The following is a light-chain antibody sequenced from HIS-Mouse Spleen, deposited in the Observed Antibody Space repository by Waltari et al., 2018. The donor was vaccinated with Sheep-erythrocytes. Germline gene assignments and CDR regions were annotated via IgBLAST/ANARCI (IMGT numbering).Light chain of an antibody. CDR3: CSYAGSYNHV. CDR1: SSDVGGYNY. CDR2: DVS. Sequence: QSALTQPPSASGSPGQSVTISCTGTSSDVGGYNYVSWYQQHPGKAPKLMIYDVSKRPSGVPDRFSGSKSGNTAYLTISGLQAEVEADYYCCSYAGSYNHVFATGTKVTVL. V-gene: IGLV2-8*01. J-gene: IGLJ1*01.